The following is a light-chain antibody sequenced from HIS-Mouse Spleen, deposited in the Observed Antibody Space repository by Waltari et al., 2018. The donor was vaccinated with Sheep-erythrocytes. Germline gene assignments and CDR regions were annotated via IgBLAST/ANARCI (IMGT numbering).Light chain of an antibody. CDR2: EGS. CDR3: CSYAGSSTLV. CDR1: SSDVGSYNL. Sequence: QSALTQPASVSGSPGQSITISCTGTSSDVGSYNLVSWYQQHPGKAPKLMIYEGSKRPSGVSNRFSGSKSGNTACLTISGLQAEDEAYYYCCSYAGSSTLVFGGGTKLTVL. V-gene: IGLV2-23*01. J-gene: IGLJ2*01.